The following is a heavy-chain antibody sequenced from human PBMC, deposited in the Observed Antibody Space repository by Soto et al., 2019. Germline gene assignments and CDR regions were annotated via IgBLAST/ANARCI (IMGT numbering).Heavy chain of an antibody. CDR1: GFTFSSYA. J-gene: IGHJ6*02. V-gene: IGHV3-23*01. CDR2: ISGSGGST. D-gene: IGHD4-4*01. CDR3: ATVNYSNSPSDYYGMDV. Sequence: PGGSLRLSCAASGFTFSSYAMSWVRQAPGKGLEWVSAISGSGGSTYYADSVKGRFTISRDNSKNTLYLQMNSLRAEDTAVYYCATVNYSNSPSDYYGMDVWGQGTTVTVSS.